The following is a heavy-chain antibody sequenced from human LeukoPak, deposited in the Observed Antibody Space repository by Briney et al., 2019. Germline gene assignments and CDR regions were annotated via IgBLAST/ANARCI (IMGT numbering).Heavy chain of an antibody. CDR1: GGSINNYY. J-gene: IGHJ4*02. D-gene: IGHD3-10*01. Sequence: SETLSLTCTVSGGSINNYYWGWVRQPPGQRLECICWIYDSGNTNYNPSLKSRVTISMDTSKKQISLTLTSVTAADTAVYDCARHYDSGTYPLDYWGPGTLVTVSS. CDR3: ARHYDSGTYPLDY. CDR2: IYDSGNT. V-gene: IGHV4-59*01.